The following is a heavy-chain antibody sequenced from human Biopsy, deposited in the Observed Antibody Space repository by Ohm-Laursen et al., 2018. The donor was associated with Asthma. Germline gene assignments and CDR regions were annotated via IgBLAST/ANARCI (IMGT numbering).Heavy chain of an antibody. CDR1: GDSFSIYA. V-gene: IGHV1-69*01. J-gene: IGHJ6*02. Sequence: SSVKVSCKASGDSFSIYAISWVRQAPGQGLEWMGGLIPVLGTPDHAQMFEGRVTITADESTSTAYMELSSLSSEDAAVYYCARGYSGSDRIVYYYSGLEVWGQGTTVTVSS. CDR2: LIPVLGTP. CDR3: ARGYSGSDRIVYYYSGLEV. D-gene: IGHD5-12*01.